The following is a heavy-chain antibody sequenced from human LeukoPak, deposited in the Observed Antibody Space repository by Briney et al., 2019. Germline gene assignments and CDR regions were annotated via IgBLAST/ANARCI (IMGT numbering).Heavy chain of an antibody. D-gene: IGHD3-22*01. V-gene: IGHV4-39*07. CDR2: IYHSGSS. CDR1: GGSISSSSYY. J-gene: IGHJ4*02. CDR3: ARGATVIVE. Sequence: SETLSLTCTVSGGSISSSSYYWGWIRQPPGTGLEWIGSIYHSGSSYYNPSLKSRVTISVDTSKNQFSLKLSSVTAADTAVYYCARGATVIVEWGQGTLVTVSS.